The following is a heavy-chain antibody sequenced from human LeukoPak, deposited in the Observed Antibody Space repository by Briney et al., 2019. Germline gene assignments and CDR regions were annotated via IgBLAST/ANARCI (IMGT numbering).Heavy chain of an antibody. CDR2: ISYDGSNK. Sequence: PGGSLRLSCAASGFTFSDYYMSWIRQAPGKGLEWVAVISYDGSNKYYADSVKGRFTISRDNSKNTLYLQMNSLRAEDTAVYYCAKRMSYPGDFDYWGQGTLVTVSS. J-gene: IGHJ4*02. V-gene: IGHV3-30*18. CDR1: GFTFSDYY. CDR3: AKRMSYPGDFDY. D-gene: IGHD1-26*01.